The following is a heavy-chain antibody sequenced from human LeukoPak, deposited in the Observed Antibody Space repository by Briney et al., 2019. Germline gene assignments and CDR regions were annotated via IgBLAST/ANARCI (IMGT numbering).Heavy chain of an antibody. V-gene: IGHV4-59*01. J-gene: IGHJ6*03. CDR3: ARSSLQQQLVFFYYYMDV. CDR2: IYYSGST. D-gene: IGHD6-13*01. Sequence: SETLSLTCTVSGGSISSYYWSWIRQPPGKGLEWIGYIYYSGSTNYNPSLKSRVTISVDTSKNQFSLKLSSVTAADTAEYYCARSSLQQQLVFFYYYMDVWGKGTTVTVSS. CDR1: GGSISSYY.